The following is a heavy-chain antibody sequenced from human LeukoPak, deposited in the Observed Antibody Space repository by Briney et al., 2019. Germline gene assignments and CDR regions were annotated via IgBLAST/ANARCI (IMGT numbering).Heavy chain of an antibody. CDR2: INSDGSSI. D-gene: IGHD3-10*01. CDR1: GFTFSSYW. V-gene: IGHV3-74*01. CDR3: VRASHPGGWFDP. J-gene: IGHJ5*02. Sequence: PGGSLRLSCVASGFTFSSYWMHWVRQAPGRGLVRVSRINSDGSSISYADSVKGRFTISRDNAKNSLYLQMNSLTAEDTAMYYCVRASHPGGWFDPWGQGTLVTVSS.